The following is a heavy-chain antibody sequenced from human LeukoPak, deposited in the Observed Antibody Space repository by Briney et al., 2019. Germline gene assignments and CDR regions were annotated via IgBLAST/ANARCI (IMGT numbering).Heavy chain of an antibody. J-gene: IGHJ6*02. V-gene: IGHV4-34*01. CDR3: ARGPIVVVPAAVYGLDA. D-gene: IGHD2-2*01. Sequence: SETLSLTCAVYGGSFSGYYWSWIRQPPGKGLEWIGEINHSGSTNYNPSLKSRVTISVDTSKNQFSLKLSSVTAADTAVYYCARGPIVVVPAAVYGLDAWAKGPRSPSP. CDR1: GGSFSGYY. CDR2: INHSGST.